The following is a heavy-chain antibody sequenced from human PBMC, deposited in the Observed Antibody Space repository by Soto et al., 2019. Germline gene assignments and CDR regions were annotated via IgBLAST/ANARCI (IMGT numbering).Heavy chain of an antibody. D-gene: IGHD5-12*01. CDR2: INHSGST. J-gene: IGHJ4*02. CDR1: GVSIITSNYY. V-gene: IGHV4-39*07. CDR3: ARGVPEMATTQYYFDY. Sequence: TSETLSLTCTVSGVSIITSNYYWSWIRHPPGKGLEWIGEINHSGSTNYNPSLKSRVTISVDTSKNQFSLKLSSVTAADTAVYYCARGVPEMATTQYYFDYWGQGTLVTVSS.